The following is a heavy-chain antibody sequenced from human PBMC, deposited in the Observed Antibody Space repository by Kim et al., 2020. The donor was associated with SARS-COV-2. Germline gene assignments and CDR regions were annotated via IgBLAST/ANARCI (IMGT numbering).Heavy chain of an antibody. CDR3: ASGSNYGSGRSMVYYFHY. V-gene: IGHV4-34*01. CDR2: INHSGST. D-gene: IGHD3-10*01. Sequence: SETLSLTCAVYGGSFSGYYWSWIRQPPGKGLEWIGEINHSGSTNYNPSLKSRVTISVDTSKNQFSLKLSSVTAAHTAVYYCASGSNYGSGRSMVYYFHY. J-gene: IGHJ4*01. CDR1: GGSFSGYY.